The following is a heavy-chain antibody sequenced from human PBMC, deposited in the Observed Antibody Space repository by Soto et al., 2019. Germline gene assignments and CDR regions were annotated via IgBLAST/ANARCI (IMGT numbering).Heavy chain of an antibody. V-gene: IGHV3-30-3*01. J-gene: IGHJ5*02. CDR1: GFTFSSYA. CDR2: ISYDGSNK. CDR3: ARDILKIVGAISYNWFDP. D-gene: IGHD1-26*01. Sequence: QVQLVESGGGVVQPGRSLRLSCAASGFTFSSYAMHWVRQAPGKGLEWVAVISYDGSNKYYADSVKGRFTISRDNSKNTLYLQMNSLRAEDTAVYYCARDILKIVGAISYNWFDPWGQGTLVTVSS.